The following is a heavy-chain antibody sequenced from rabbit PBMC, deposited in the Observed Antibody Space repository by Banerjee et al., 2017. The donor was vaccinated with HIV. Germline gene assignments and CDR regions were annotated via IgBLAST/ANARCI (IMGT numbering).Heavy chain of an antibody. CDR1: GIDFSSYG. CDR3: ARDYDGYGYAMDL. V-gene: IGHV1S47*01. D-gene: IGHD6-1*01. J-gene: IGHJ6*01. CDR2: IYPGFGIR. Sequence: ELVESGGGLVQPGESLKLSCKASGIDFSSYGISWVRQAPGKGPEWIAYIYPGFGIRNYANSVKGRFTISSDNAQNTVFLQMTSLTAADTATYFCARDYDGYGYAMDLWGPGTLVTVS.